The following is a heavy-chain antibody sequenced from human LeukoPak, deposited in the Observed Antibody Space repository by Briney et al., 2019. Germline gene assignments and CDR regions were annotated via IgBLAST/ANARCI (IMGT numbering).Heavy chain of an antibody. Sequence: GASVKVSCKASGYTFTGYYMHWVRQAPGQGLEWMGWIKPNSGGTNYAQKFQGRVTMTRDTSISTAYMELSRLRSDDTAVYYCASFVFEYSSSHDAFDIWGQGTMVTVSS. CDR1: GYTFTGYY. V-gene: IGHV1-2*02. D-gene: IGHD6-6*01. CDR3: ASFVFEYSSSHDAFDI. J-gene: IGHJ3*02. CDR2: IKPNSGGT.